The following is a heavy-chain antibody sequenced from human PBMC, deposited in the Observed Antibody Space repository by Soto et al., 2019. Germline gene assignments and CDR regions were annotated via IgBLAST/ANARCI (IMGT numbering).Heavy chain of an antibody. J-gene: IGHJ4*02. CDR3: ARRLASTETFDY. D-gene: IGHD4-17*01. CDR2: VYYTGIA. CDR1: GGSLTSYY. Sequence: QVQLQESGPGLVKPSETLSLTCTVSGGSLTSYYWSWIRQPPGKGLEWIGFVYYTGIARYNPSLKSRVTLSVDPSKNQFSLKLTSVTAADTAIYYCARRLASTETFDYWGQGTLVTVSS. V-gene: IGHV4-59*08.